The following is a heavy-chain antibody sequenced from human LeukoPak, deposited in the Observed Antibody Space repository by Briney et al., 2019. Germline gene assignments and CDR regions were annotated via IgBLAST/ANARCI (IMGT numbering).Heavy chain of an antibody. CDR1: GDSISSYY. CDR3: ARDSGNYPYYFDY. Sequence: PSGTLSLTCTVSGDSISSYYWSWIRQPAGKGLEWIGRIYTSGSTNYNPSLKSRVTMSLDTSKNQFSLKLNSVTAADTAVYYCARDSGNYPYYFDYWGQGTLVTVSS. J-gene: IGHJ4*02. D-gene: IGHD1-26*01. V-gene: IGHV4-4*07. CDR2: IYTSGST.